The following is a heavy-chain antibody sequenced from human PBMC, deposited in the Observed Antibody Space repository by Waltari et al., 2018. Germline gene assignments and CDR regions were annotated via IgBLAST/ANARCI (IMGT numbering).Heavy chain of an antibody. CDR2: INPRNGET. Sequence: LVQSGAEVKKPGASVRVSCKTSGYTFSAYYIHWVRQAPGQGLEWMGWINPRNGETKYKQTFHGRVTLTRDTSINTAYMELSSLIFDDTAVYYCAREGSHLTTVNDFWGQGTLVIVSS. D-gene: IGHD4-4*01. CDR1: GYTFSAYY. CDR3: AREGSHLTTVNDF. J-gene: IGHJ4*02. V-gene: IGHV1-2*02.